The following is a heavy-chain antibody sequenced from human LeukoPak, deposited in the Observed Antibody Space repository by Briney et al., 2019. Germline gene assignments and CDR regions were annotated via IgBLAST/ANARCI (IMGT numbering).Heavy chain of an antibody. CDR1: GYTLANYW. J-gene: IGHJ4*02. Sequence: GESLKISCQFSGYTLANYWIGWVRQMPGKGLEWMGVIYPDDSDTRYSPSFQGQVTISVDESIATAYVQWSSLKASDTAIYYCARGDFWSVSNRYFDYWGQGTQVTVSS. CDR3: ARGDFWSVSNRYFDY. V-gene: IGHV5-51*01. CDR2: IYPDDSDT. D-gene: IGHD3-3*01.